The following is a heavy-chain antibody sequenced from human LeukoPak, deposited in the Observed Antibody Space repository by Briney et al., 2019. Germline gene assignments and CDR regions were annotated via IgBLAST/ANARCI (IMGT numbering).Heavy chain of an antibody. CDR1: GGSISSSIYY. J-gene: IGHJ4*02. Sequence: ESSETLSLTCTVSGGSISSSIYYWGWIRQPPGKGLEWIGGIYYSGSTYYNPPLKSRVTISVDTSKNQFSLRLTSVTAADTAVYYCASTLPTATANYFDNWGQGALVTVSS. CDR3: ASTLPTATANYFDN. D-gene: IGHD2-2*01. CDR2: IYYSGST. V-gene: IGHV4-39*01.